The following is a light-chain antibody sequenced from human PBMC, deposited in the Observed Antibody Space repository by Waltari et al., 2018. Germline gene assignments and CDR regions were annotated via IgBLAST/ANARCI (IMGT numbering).Light chain of an antibody. CDR3: CSYGGVNTLGVL. J-gene: IGLJ2*01. Sequence: QAALTQPASVSGSPGQSITLTFTGSSADVGGYNLFSWYQHPPGPAPRLLIYEVNERPSGIPPRFSGYKSGNTASLTISGLQIEDEADYYCCSYGGVNTLGVLFGGGSKLTV. CDR1: SADVGGYNL. V-gene: IGLV2-23*02. CDR2: EVN.